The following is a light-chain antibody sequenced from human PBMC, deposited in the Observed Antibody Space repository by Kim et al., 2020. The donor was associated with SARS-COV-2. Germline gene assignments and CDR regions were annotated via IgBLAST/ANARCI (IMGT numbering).Light chain of an antibody. Sequence: SVGDRVTLTCRASQSISNYLNWYQRKPGKAPELLIYGASSLQSGVPSRFSGSGSGTDFTLTISSLQPEDFATYYCQQSYSTPPITFGQGTRLEIK. CDR3: QQSYSTPPIT. V-gene: IGKV1-39*01. J-gene: IGKJ5*01. CDR1: QSISNY. CDR2: GAS.